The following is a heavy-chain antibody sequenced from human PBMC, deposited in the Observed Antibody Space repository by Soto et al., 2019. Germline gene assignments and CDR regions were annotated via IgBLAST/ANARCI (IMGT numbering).Heavy chain of an antibody. V-gene: IGHV1-69*04. CDR2: IIPILGIA. J-gene: IGHJ4*02. CDR1: GGTFSSYA. CDR3: AIHPFRAHYYDSSGFDY. D-gene: IGHD3-22*01. Sequence: ASVKVSCKASGGTFSSYAISWVRQAPGQGLEWMVRIIPILGIANYAQKFQGRVTITADKSTSTAYMELSSLRSEDTAVYYCAIHPFRAHYYDSSGFDYWGQGTLVTVSS.